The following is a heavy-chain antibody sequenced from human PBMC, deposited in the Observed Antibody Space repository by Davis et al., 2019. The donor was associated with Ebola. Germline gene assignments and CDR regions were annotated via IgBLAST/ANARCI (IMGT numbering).Heavy chain of an antibody. CDR2: IWYDGSNK. CDR1: GFTFSSYG. D-gene: IGHD4-17*01. CDR3: ARGYNPYGDYLDGGLGHRKAYYYYYGMDV. J-gene: IGHJ6*02. V-gene: IGHV3-33*01. Sequence: PGGSLRLSCAASGFTFSSYGMHWVRQAPGKGLEWVAAIWYDGSNKYYADSVKGRFTISRDNSKNTLYLQMNSLRAEDTAVYYCARGYNPYGDYLDGGLGHRKAYYYYYGMDVWGQGTTVTVSS.